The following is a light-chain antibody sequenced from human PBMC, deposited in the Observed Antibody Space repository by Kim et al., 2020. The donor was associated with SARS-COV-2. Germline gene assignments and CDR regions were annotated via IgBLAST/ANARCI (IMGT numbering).Light chain of an antibody. J-gene: IGLJ3*02. CDR2: SNV. CDR1: DSNIGAGYD. V-gene: IGLV1-40*01. Sequence: QSALTQPPSVSGAPGQRVTISCTGSDSNIGAGYDVHWYRQLPGSAPELLISSNVNWPSGVPDRFSGSNSGNTATLTISGTQAMDEADYYCQAWDSSTAWVFGGGTQLTVL. CDR3: QAWDSSTAWV.